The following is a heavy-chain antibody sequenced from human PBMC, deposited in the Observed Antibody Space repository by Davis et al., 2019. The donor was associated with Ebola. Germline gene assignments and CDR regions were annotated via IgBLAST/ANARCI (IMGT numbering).Heavy chain of an antibody. D-gene: IGHD4-11*01. CDR2: INQDGSEK. CDR1: GFTFSGHW. CDR3: ARHHYMRIDY. Sequence: GESLKISCAASGFTFSGHWTTWVRQAPGKGLEWVANINQDGSEKNYVDSVKGRFTISRDNAKSSLYVYMNSLRGDDTAVYYCARHHYMRIDYWGQGSVVTVSS. J-gene: IGHJ4*02. V-gene: IGHV3-7*03.